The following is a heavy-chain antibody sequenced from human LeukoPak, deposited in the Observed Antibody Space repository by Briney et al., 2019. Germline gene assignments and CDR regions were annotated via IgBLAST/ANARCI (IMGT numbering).Heavy chain of an antibody. CDR3: ARDDSSGHDPVPFDY. Sequence: ASVKVSCKASGYTFTRYGISWVRQAPGQGLEWMGWISAYNGNTNYAQKLQGRVTMTTDTSTSTAYMELRSLRSDDTAVYYCARDDSSGHDPVPFDYWGQGTLVTVSS. J-gene: IGHJ4*02. V-gene: IGHV1-18*01. CDR2: ISAYNGNT. CDR1: GYTFTRYG. D-gene: IGHD3-22*01.